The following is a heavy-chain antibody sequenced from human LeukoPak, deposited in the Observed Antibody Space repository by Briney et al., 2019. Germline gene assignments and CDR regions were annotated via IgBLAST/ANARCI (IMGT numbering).Heavy chain of an antibody. V-gene: IGHV3-33*01. CDR1: GFMFSNYG. CDR2: IWYDGSGR. D-gene: IGHD6-19*01. Sequence: PGGSLRLSCAASGFMFSNYGMHWVRQAPGKGLEWVAVIWYDGSGRYYSNSVKGRFTISRDNSKNTLYLEMNSLTAEDTAVYFCARESSGRFFDNWGQGTLVTVSS. CDR3: ARESSGRFFDN. J-gene: IGHJ4*02.